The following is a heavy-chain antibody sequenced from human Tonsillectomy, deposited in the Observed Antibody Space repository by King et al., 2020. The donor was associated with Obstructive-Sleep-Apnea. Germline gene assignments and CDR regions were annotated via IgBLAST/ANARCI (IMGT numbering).Heavy chain of an antibody. D-gene: IGHD3-3*01. CDR3: AAPKRRYGSAYYGIDY. CDR2: ISYDGSNK. V-gene: IGHV3-30*04. J-gene: IGHJ4*02. CDR1: GFTFSSYA. Sequence: VQLVESGGGVVQPGRSLRLSCAASGFTFSSYAMHWVRQAPGKGLEWVAVISYDGSNKYYADSVKGRFTISRDNSKNTLYLQMNSLRAEDTAVYYCAAPKRRYGSAYYGIDYWGQGTLVPVSS.